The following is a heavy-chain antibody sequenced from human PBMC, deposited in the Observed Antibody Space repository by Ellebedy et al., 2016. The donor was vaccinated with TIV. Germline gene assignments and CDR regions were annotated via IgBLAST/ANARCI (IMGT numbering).Heavy chain of an antibody. CDR1: GGPISSYY. CDR3: ARGKGSGWDWYFDL. D-gene: IGHD6-19*01. J-gene: IGHJ2*01. CDR2: IYSSVNT. Sequence: MPSETLSLTCTVPGGPISSYYWSWIRQPAGKGLEWIGRIYSSVNTNYNPTLKSRVTLSVDTSKNQFSLKLSSVTAADTAVYYCARGKGSGWDWYFDLWGRGTLVTVSS. V-gene: IGHV4-4*07.